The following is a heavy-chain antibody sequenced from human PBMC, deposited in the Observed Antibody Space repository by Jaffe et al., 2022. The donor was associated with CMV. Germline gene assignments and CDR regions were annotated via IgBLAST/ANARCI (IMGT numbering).Heavy chain of an antibody. D-gene: IGHD3-9*01. CDR1: GFDFKKSG. J-gene: IGHJ5*02. CDR3: AADQAHFDFWKLGWLDP. CDR2: IWFDGTHT. Sequence: QAQLVESGGGVAQPGGSLILSCAASGFDFKKSGMHWVRQLPDNRLQWVATIWFDGTHTFYGDSVKGRFTISRDNSKETLYLQMNSLRSEDTALYYCAADQAHFDFWKLGWLDPWGQGTLVTVSS. V-gene: IGHV3-33*03.